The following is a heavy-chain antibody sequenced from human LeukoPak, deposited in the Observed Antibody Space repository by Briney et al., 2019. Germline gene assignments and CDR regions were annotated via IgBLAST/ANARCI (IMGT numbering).Heavy chain of an antibody. Sequence: GGSLRLSCAASGFTFSNYWMTWVRQAPGRGLEWVANIKPDGSGKFYVDSLKGRFTISRDNAKNSLYLQMNSLRAEDTAVYYCAGSEAGGTYWGQGTLVTVSS. J-gene: IGHJ4*02. CDR2: IKPDGSGK. CDR1: GFTFSNYW. CDR3: AGSEAGGTY. D-gene: IGHD3-16*01. V-gene: IGHV3-7*01.